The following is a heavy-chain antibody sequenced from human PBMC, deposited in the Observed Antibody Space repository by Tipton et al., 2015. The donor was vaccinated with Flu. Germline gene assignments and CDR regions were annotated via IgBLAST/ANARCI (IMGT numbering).Heavy chain of an antibody. D-gene: IGHD6-13*01. CDR1: GGSVSSRTYY. Sequence: TLSLTCTVSGGSVSSRTYYWGWIRQPPGKGLEWIGNIYYSGSTYYNPSLKSRVTISVDTSKNQFSLKLSSVTAADTAVYYCARGTAQYSSSWYYWGQGTLVTVSS. J-gene: IGHJ4*02. CDR2: IYYSGST. V-gene: IGHV4-39*07. CDR3: ARGTAQYSSSWYY.